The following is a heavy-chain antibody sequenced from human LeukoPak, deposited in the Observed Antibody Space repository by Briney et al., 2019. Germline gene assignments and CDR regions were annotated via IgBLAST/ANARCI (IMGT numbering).Heavy chain of an antibody. CDR1: GYTFTSYY. Sequence: ASVKVSCKASGYTFTSYYMHWVRQAPGQGLEWMGLINPTGGSTGYAQKFQGRVTITADESTSTAYMELSSLRSEDTAVYYCARGFLMGYYYYYMDVWGKGTTVTISS. V-gene: IGHV1-46*01. CDR3: ARGFLMGYYYYYMDV. CDR2: INPTGGST. J-gene: IGHJ6*03. D-gene: IGHD2-8*01.